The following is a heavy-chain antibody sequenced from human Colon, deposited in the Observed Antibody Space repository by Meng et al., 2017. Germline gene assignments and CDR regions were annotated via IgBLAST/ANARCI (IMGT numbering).Heavy chain of an antibody. CDR3: ARENGYYYDSSGHINL. CDR1: GFTFSSYE. Sequence: GESLKISCAASGFTFSSYEMNWVRQAPGKGLEWVSYISSSGSTIYYADYVKGRFTISRDNANNSLYLQMNSLRAEDTAVYYCARENGYYYDSSGHINLWGQGTTVTVSS. V-gene: IGHV3-48*03. D-gene: IGHD3-22*01. CDR2: ISSSGSTI. J-gene: IGHJ6*02.